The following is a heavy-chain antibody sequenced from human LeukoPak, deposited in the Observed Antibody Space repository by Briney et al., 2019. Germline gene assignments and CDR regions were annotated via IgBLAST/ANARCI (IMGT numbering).Heavy chain of an antibody. J-gene: IGHJ4*02. CDR3: ARAKAGDYAFDY. Sequence: SVKVSCKASGYTFTSYDINWVRQAPGQGLEWMGRIIPILGIANYAQKFQGRVTITADKSTSTAYMELSSLRSEDTAVYYCARAKAGDYAFDYWGQGTLVTVSS. CDR2: IIPILGIA. CDR1: GYTFTSYD. V-gene: IGHV1-69*04. D-gene: IGHD4-17*01.